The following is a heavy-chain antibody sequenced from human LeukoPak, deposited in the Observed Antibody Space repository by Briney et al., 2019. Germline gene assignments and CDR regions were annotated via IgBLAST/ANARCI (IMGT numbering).Heavy chain of an antibody. V-gene: IGHV4-39*01. CDR3: ARPLIASNRGDAFAI. CDR2: IYYSGST. D-gene: IGHD6-13*01. J-gene: IGHJ3*02. CDR1: GGPISSSSYY. Sequence: SETLSLTCTISGGPISSSSYYWGWIRQPPGKGLEWIGSIYYSGSTYYNPSLKSRVTISVDTSKNQFSLKLSSVTAADTAVYYCARPLIASNRGDAFAIWGQGTMVTVSS.